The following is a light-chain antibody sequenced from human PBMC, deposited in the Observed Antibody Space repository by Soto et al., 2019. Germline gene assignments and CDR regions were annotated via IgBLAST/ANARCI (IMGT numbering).Light chain of an antibody. CDR3: CSYTSTNQR. V-gene: IGLV2-14*03. J-gene: IGLJ1*01. Sequence: QSALTQPASVSGSPGQSITISCTGTSSDVGGYNYVSWYQQHPDKAPKLMIYDVSNRPSGVSNRFSGSKSGNTASLTISWLQAGDEADYCCCSYTSTNQRFGTGAKVTV. CDR1: SSDVGGYNY. CDR2: DVS.